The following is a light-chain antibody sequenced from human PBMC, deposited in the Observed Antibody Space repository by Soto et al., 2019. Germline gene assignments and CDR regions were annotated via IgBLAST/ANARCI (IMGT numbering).Light chain of an antibody. CDR1: QCLVYMDGNTY. Sequence: DVIMTQSPLFLPFSLGQASSISCMSSQCLVYMDGNTYLNWFHQRPGQSPRRLIYKISNRDSGVPDRFSGSGSGTYFTLQISRVEAEDVGIYYCMQGTHWPLTFGQGTRLEIK. V-gene: IGKV2-30*01. J-gene: IGKJ5*01. CDR3: MQGTHWPLT. CDR2: KIS.